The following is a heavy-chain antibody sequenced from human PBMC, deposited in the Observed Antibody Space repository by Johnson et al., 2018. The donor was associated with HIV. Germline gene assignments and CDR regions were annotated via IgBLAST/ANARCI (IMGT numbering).Heavy chain of an antibody. CDR3: AKSPGKDHGGNSGGFDI. CDR2: INWNGGNT. CDR1: GFTFDEYG. V-gene: IGHV3-20*04. D-gene: IGHD4/OR15-4a*01. J-gene: IGHJ3*02. Sequence: VQLVESGGGLVQPGGSLRLSCVGSGFTFDEYGMSWVRQVPGKGLEWVSGINWNGGNTGYADSVKGRFTISRDNSKNTVYLQMNSLRVEDTAVYYCAKSPGKDHGGNSGGFDIWGQGTMVTVSS.